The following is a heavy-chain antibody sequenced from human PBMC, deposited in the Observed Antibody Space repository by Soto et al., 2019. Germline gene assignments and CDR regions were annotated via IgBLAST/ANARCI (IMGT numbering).Heavy chain of an antibody. CDR3: TSDTFGLRDT. CDR1: GFPFSHYW. J-gene: IGHJ5*02. CDR2: INPAGTIT. V-gene: IGHV3-74*01. D-gene: IGHD3-16*01. Sequence: GGSLRLSCAASGFPFSHYWMHWVRQTPGKGLVWVSRINPAGTITNYADSAEGRFTISRDNADSALFLQMNSLSAEDTAIYYCTSDTFGLRDTWGQGTLVTVSS.